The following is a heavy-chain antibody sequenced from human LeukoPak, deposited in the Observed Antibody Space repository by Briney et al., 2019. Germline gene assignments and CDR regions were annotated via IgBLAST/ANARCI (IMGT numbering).Heavy chain of an antibody. CDR2: IKSKTDGGTT. J-gene: IGHJ4*02. V-gene: IGHV3-15*01. CDR1: GFTFSNAW. CDR3: TTEGSIWFGESRVIDY. D-gene: IGHD3-10*01. Sequence: MTGGSLRLSCAASGFTFSNAWMSWVRQAPGKGLEWVGRIKSKTDGGTTDYAAPVKGRFTISRDDSKNTLYLQMNSLKTEDTAVYYCTTEGSIWFGESRVIDYWGQGTLVTVSS.